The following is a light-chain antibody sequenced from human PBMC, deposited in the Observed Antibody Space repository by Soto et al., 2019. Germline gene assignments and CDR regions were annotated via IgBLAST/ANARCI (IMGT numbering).Light chain of an antibody. CDR1: QSVSSY. CDR3: PQRTNWPIT. CDR2: DAS. J-gene: IGKJ2*01. V-gene: IGKV3-11*01. Sequence: EIVLTQSPATLSLSPGERATLSCRASQSVSSYLAWYQQKPGQAPRLLIYDASNRATGIPARFSGSGSGTDFTLTISSLEPEDFAVYYSPQRTNWPITSGQRTQLDIK.